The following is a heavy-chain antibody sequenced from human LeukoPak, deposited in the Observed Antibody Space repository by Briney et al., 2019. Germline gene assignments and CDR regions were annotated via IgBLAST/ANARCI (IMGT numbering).Heavy chain of an antibody. D-gene: IGHD1-26*01. CDR1: GGSVSTGSYY. J-gene: IGHJ4*02. CDR2: IYYAGST. V-gene: IGHV4-61*01. CDR3: ARSQWELLGY. Sequence: SETRSLTCTVSGGSVSTGSYYWSWIRQPPGKGLEWIGYIYYAGSTNYNPSLKSRVTISVDTSKNQFSLKLSSVTAADTAVYYCARSQWELLGYWGQGTLVTVSS.